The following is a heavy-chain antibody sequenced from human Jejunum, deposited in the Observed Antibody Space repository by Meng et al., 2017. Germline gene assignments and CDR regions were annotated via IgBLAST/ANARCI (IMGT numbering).Heavy chain of an antibody. D-gene: IGHD4/OR15-4a*01. J-gene: IGHJ4*02. V-gene: IGHV4-34*01. Sequence: QVQLQQWGAGLLNPSETLSLTCGVYGESFTNYYWNWIRQPPGKGLEWIGEVTHSEGTNYNPSLKSRVTISVDMSKNQFSLKLSSVTAADTAVYYCARGQDRAKTGYWGQGTLVTVSS. CDR2: VTHSEGT. CDR1: GESFTNYY. CDR3: ARGQDRAKTGY.